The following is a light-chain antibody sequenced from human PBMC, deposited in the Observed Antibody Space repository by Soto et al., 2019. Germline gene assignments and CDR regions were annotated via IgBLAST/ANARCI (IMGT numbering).Light chain of an antibody. J-gene: IGKJ5*01. CDR2: YAS. CDR1: QSVRNN. Sequence: EIMMTQSPATLSVSPGERATLSCRASQSVRNNLAWYQQKPGQAPRLLIYYASTRATGIPARFSGSGSGTEFTLTLSSLQSEDFALYYCQQYHNWPPITFGQGTRLEI. V-gene: IGKV3-15*01. CDR3: QQYHNWPPIT.